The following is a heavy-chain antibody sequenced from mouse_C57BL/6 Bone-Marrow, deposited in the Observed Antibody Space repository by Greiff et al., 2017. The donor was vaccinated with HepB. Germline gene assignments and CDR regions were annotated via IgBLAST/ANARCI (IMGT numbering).Heavy chain of an antibody. CDR2: IYPRSGNT. J-gene: IGHJ3*01. Sequence: VQLQQSGAELARPGASVKLSCKASGYTFTSYGISWVKQRPGQGLEWIGEIYPRSGNTYYNEKFKGKATLTADKSSSTAYMELRSLTSEDSAVYFCARRGLYYYGSSSFAYWGQGTLVTVSA. CDR3: ARRGLYYYGSSSFAY. CDR1: GYTFTSYG. D-gene: IGHD1-1*01. V-gene: IGHV1-81*01.